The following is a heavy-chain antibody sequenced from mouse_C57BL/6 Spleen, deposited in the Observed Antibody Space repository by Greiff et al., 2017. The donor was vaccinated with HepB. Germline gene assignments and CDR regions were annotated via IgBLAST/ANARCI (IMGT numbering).Heavy chain of an antibody. Sequence: EVQLQQSGAELVRPGASVKLSCTASGFNIKDDYMHWVKQRPEQGLEWIGWIDPENGDTEYDAKFQSKATITADTSSNTDYRQLSSLTSEDTAVYYCTTGYSSSSWFAYWGQGTLVTVAS. CDR2: IDPENGDT. J-gene: IGHJ3*01. CDR1: GFNIKDDY. CDR3: TTGYSSSSWFAY. V-gene: IGHV14-4*01. D-gene: IGHD1-1*01.